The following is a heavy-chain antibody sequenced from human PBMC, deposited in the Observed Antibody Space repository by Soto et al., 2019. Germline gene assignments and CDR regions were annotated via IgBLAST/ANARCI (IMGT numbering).Heavy chain of an antibody. CDR1: GFTFISYA. D-gene: IGHD4-4*01. Sequence: PGGSLRLSCASSGFTFISYAMHWVRQAPGKGLEWVAVISYDGSNKYYVDSVKGRFTISRDNSKNTLYLQMNSLRAEDTAVYYCAREVGYSRFYYYYYYGMDVWGQGTTVTVSS. V-gene: IGHV3-30-3*01. CDR3: AREVGYSRFYYYYYYGMDV. CDR2: ISYDGSNK. J-gene: IGHJ6*02.